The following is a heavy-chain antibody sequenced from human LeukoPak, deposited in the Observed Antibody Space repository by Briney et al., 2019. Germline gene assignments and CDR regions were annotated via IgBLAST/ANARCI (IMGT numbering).Heavy chain of an antibody. CDR1: GFTFNNYA. CDR2: ISGSGGST. D-gene: IGHD3-22*01. Sequence: GGSLRHSCAASGFTFNNYAMNWVRQAPGKGLEWVSVISGSGGSTYYADSVKGRFTISRDNSKNTLYLQMNSLRAEDTAVYYCAGGSYYYDSSGYYPEINYDYWGQGTLVTVSS. J-gene: IGHJ4*02. CDR3: AGGSYYYDSSGYYPEINYDY. V-gene: IGHV3-23*01.